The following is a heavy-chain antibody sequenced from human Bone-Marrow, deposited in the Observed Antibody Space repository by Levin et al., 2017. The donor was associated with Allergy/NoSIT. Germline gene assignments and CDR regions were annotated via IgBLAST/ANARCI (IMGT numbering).Heavy chain of an antibody. V-gene: IGHV1-24*01. CDR2: FDPEDGET. D-gene: IGHD3-3*01. CDR3: ATSGITIFGVDVHAFDI. J-gene: IGHJ3*02. CDR1: GYTLTELS. Sequence: GASVKVSCKVSGYTLTELSMHWVRQAPGKGLEWMGGFDPEDGETIYAQKFQGRVTMTEDTSTDTAYMELSSLRSEDTAVYYCATSGITIFGVDVHAFDIWGQGTMVTVSS.